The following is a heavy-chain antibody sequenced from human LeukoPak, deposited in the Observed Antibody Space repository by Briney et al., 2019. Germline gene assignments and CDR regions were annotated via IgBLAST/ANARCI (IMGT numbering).Heavy chain of an antibody. CDR3: AKGGATVIDY. CDR2: INSDVSST. D-gene: IGHD4-17*01. CDR1: GFTFCNYW. Sequence: GGSLRLSCAASGFTFCNYWMHWLRQAPGKGLVWVSRINSDVSSTTSADAVKGRFTISRDNAKNTLYLQMNSLRAEDTAVYYCAKGGATVIDYWGQGTLVTVSS. V-gene: IGHV3-74*01. J-gene: IGHJ4*02.